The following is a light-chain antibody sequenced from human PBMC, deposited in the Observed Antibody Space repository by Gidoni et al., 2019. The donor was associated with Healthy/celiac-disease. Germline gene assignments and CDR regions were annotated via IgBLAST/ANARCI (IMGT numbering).Light chain of an antibody. V-gene: IGKV4-1*01. CDR2: WAS. CDR1: QSVLYSSNNKNY. CDR3: QQYYSTPPT. Sequence: DIVLTHAPDSLPVSLAERATINCKSSQSVLYSSNNKNYLAWYQQKPGQPPKLLIYWASTRESGVPDRFSGSGSGTDFTLTISSLQAEDVAVYYCQQYYSTPPTFGQGTKVEIK. J-gene: IGKJ1*01.